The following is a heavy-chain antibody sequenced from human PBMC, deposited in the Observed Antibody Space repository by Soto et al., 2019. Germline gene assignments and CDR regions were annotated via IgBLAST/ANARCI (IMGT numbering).Heavy chain of an antibody. J-gene: IGHJ4*02. Sequence: PSETLSLTCTVSGGSISSVGYYWSWSRQHPGKGREWIGYIYYSGSTYYNPSLKSRVTISVDTSKNQFSLELTSVTAAGTALYYCARMVTSGSYYNVLGYWGQGILVTVSS. CDR1: GGSISSVGYY. CDR3: ARMVTSGSYYNVLGY. V-gene: IGHV4-31*03. CDR2: IYYSGST. D-gene: IGHD3-10*01.